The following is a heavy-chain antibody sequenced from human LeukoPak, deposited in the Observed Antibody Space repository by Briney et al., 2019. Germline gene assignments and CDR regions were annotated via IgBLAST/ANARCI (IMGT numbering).Heavy chain of an antibody. Sequence: ASVRVSCKASGYTFTGYYMHWVRQAPGQGLEWMGWINPNSGGTNYAQKFQGGVTMTRDTSISTAYMELSRLRSDDTAVYYCARAAVPAAHPYFDYWGQGTLVTVSS. CDR2: INPNSGGT. J-gene: IGHJ4*02. V-gene: IGHV1-2*02. D-gene: IGHD2-2*01. CDR1: GYTFTGYY. CDR3: ARAAVPAAHPYFDY.